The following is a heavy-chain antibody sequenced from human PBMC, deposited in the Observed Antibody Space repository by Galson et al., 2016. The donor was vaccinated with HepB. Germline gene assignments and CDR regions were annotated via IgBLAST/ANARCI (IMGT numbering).Heavy chain of an antibody. CDR2: INTGNGAT. Sequence: SVKVSCKASGDTFTNYAVHWVRQAPGQWLEWMGWINTGNGATKYPQKFQGRVTFTRDTSANIAYMELSSLRSEDTAVYYCTLGCSRTFCSPLRYFDLWGRGTLVTVSS. CDR3: TLGCSRTFCSPLRYFDL. CDR1: GDTFTNYA. J-gene: IGHJ2*01. V-gene: IGHV1-3*04. D-gene: IGHD2-2*01.